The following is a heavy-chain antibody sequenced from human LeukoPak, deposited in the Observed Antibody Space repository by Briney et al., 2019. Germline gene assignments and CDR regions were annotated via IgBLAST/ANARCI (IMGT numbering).Heavy chain of an antibody. V-gene: IGHV3-66*02. D-gene: IGHD6-13*01. CDR2: IYSGGST. CDR3: AREGMDAFDI. CDR1: GFTVSSNY. Sequence: SRGSLRLSCAASGFTVSSNYMSWVRQAPGKGLEWVSVIYSGGSTYYADSVRGRFTISRDNSKNTLYLQMNSLRAEDTAVYYCAREGMDAFDIWGQGTMVTVSS. J-gene: IGHJ3*02.